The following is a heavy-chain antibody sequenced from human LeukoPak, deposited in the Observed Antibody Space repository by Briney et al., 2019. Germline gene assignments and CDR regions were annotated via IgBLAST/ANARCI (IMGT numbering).Heavy chain of an antibody. Sequence: SGTLSLTCAVSGDSISSNNWWSWVRQPPGKGLEWIGEIYHSGSTTYNPSLRSRVTISVDRSENQFSLKLSSVTAADTAVYYCARHAHMKVVPAEFDYWGQGTLVTVSS. D-gene: IGHD2-2*01. J-gene: IGHJ4*02. CDR3: ARHAHMKVVPAEFDY. V-gene: IGHV4-4*02. CDR1: GDSISSNNW. CDR2: IYHSGST.